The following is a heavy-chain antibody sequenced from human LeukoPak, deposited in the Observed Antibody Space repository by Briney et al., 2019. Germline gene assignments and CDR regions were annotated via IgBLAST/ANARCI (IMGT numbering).Heavy chain of an antibody. CDR3: ARGETRDYYDTSGHAVFDY. CDR1: GFTVSRFG. Sequence: GGSLRLSCAASGFTVSRFGMHWVRQAPGKGLEWVAITWYDGDNKYYVDSVKGRFTISRDNSKNTLYLQMNSLRAEDTAVYYCARGETRDYYDTSGHAVFDYWGQGTRVIVSS. CDR2: TWYDGDNK. V-gene: IGHV3-33*01. D-gene: IGHD3-22*01. J-gene: IGHJ4*02.